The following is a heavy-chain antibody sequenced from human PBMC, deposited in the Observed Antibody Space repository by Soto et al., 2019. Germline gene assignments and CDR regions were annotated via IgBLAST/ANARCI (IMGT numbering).Heavy chain of an antibody. J-gene: IGHJ4*02. D-gene: IGHD2-2*01. Sequence: EVQLLESGGGLVQPGGSLRLSCAASGFTFSFYAMTWVRQAPGKGLQWVSAITGSGDRTYYADSVKGRFTVSRDTSKNTLYLQMNSLRAEDTAVYYCAKESVDCSSTSCPDYWGQGTLVTVSS. CDR3: AKESVDCSSTSCPDY. CDR2: ITGSGDRT. V-gene: IGHV3-23*01. CDR1: GFTFSFYA.